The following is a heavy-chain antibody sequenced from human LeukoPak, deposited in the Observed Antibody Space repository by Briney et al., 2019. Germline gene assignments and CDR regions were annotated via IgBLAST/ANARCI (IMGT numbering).Heavy chain of an antibody. Sequence: SETLSLTCTVSGGSINNCYWSWIRQPPGKGLQWIGYIHYSGSTNYNPSLKSRLTISVDTSKNQFSLKVTSVTAADTAVYYCARVTGYRIEDYFDYWGQGTLVTVSS. CDR3: ARVTGYRIEDYFDY. CDR1: GGSINNCY. J-gene: IGHJ4*02. CDR2: IHYSGST. D-gene: IGHD6-13*01. V-gene: IGHV4-59*01.